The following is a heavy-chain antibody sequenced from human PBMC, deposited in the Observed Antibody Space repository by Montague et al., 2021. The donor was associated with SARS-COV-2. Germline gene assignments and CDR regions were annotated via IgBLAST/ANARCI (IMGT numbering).Heavy chain of an antibody. CDR1: GTSFSGHY. CDR3: ARLGDGGVPSPFLGVGACYSYYSMDI. V-gene: IGHV4-34*01. CDR2: INHGGST. Sequence: SETLSLTCAVYGTSFSGHYWNWIRQPPGKGLEWIGEINHGGSTTYSPSLKSRLTISADTSKNQFSLKLTSVAAADTAVYYCARLGDGGVPSPFLGVGACYSYYSMDIWGKGTTVTVSS. D-gene: IGHD3-16*01. J-gene: IGHJ6*03.